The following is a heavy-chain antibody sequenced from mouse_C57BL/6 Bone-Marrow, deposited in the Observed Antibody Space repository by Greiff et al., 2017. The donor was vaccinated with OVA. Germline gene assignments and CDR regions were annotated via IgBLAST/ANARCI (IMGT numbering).Heavy chain of an antibody. D-gene: IGHD2-14*01. CDR3: ARDRGAYYRNGFAY. J-gene: IGHJ3*01. Sequence: EVQLVESGPGLVKPSQSLSLTCSVTGYSITSGYYWNWIRQFPGNKLEWMGYISYDGSTNYNQTLKNRITITRDTSKNQLFLKLNSVTTEDTATYYCARDRGAYYRNGFAYWGQGTLVTVSA. CDR1: GYSITSGYY. CDR2: ISYDGST. V-gene: IGHV3-6*01.